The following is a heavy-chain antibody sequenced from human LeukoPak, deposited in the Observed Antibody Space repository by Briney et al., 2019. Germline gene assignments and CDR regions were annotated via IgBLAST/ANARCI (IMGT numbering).Heavy chain of an antibody. CDR1: GFAFNTYA. Sequence: GRSLRLSCAPSGFAFNTYAMHWVRQPPGQGLEWLALIWHDGSHKFSSNPVRGQFTISRENSKNTVSLHRDNLRPEDTAVYYCARDIFGSGSYPDFWGQGTLVTVSS. CDR2: IWHDGSHK. V-gene: IGHV3-33*01. D-gene: IGHD3-10*01. CDR3: ARDIFGSGSYPDF. J-gene: IGHJ4*02.